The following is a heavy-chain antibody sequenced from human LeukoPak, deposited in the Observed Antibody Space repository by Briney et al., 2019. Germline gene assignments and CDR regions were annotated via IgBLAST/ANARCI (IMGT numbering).Heavy chain of an antibody. V-gene: IGHV4-39*01. D-gene: IGHD3-22*01. Sequence: PSETLSLTCTVSGVSISSSSYYWGWIRQPPGKGLEWIGSIYYSGSTYYNPSLKSRVTISVDTSKNQFSLKLSSVTAADTAVYYCARKRITMIAVDAFDIWGQGTMVTVSS. J-gene: IGHJ3*02. CDR1: GVSISSSSYY. CDR3: ARKRITMIAVDAFDI. CDR2: IYYSGST.